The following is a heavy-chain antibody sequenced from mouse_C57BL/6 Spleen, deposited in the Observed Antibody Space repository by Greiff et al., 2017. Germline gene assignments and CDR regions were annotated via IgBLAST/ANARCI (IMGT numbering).Heavy chain of an antibody. V-gene: IGHV1-52*01. CDR1: GYTFTSYW. CDR2: IDPSDSET. J-gene: IGHJ1*03. D-gene: IGHD1-1*01. CDR3: ARIYYYGSSYGWYFDV. Sequence: QVQLKQPGAELVRPGSSVKLSCKASGYTFTSYWMHWVKQRPIQGLEWIGNIDPSDSETHYNQKFKDKATLTVDKSSSTAYMQLSSLTSEDSAVYYCARIYYYGSSYGWYFDVWGTGTTVTVSS.